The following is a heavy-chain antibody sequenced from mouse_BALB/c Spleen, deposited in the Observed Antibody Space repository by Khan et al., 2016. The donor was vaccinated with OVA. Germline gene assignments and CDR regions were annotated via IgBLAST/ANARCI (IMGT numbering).Heavy chain of an antibody. J-gene: IGHJ4*01. CDR2: IWGDGST. V-gene: IGHV2-6-7*01. CDR3: ARAYYANYMEAMDD. Sequence: QVQLKESGPGLVAPSQSLSITCTVSGFSLTGYGVNWVRQPPGKGLEWLGMIWGDGSTDYHSALKSRLSITKDNSKSQVFLKMNSLQTDDTARYXCARAYYANYMEAMDDWGQGNSVTVSS. D-gene: IGHD2-10*01. CDR1: GFSLTGYG.